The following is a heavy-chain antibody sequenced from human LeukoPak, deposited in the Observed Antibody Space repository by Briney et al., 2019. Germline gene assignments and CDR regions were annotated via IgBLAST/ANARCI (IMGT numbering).Heavy chain of an antibody. CDR3: AKGKGTISCYGDY. D-gene: IGHD2-15*01. CDR2: ISTDGTDK. Sequence: GGPLRLSCAASGFTLSSYAMFWVRQAPGEGLEGVAVISTDGTDKYYADSLKGRFTISRDNSKNTVYLQMDSLRGEDTAVYYCAKGKGTISCYGDYWGQGTLVTVSS. CDR1: GFTLSSYA. V-gene: IGHV3-30*18. J-gene: IGHJ4*02.